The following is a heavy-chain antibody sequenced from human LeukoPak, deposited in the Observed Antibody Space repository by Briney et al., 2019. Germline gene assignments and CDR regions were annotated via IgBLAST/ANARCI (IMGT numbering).Heavy chain of an antibody. D-gene: IGHD2-2*01. CDR1: GFTFSSYG. CDR3: AKDRGSTSCQDY. CDR2: IRYDGGNK. Sequence: GGSLRLSCAASGFTFSSYGMHWVRQAPGKGLEWVAFIRYDGGNKYYADSVRGRFTISRDNSKNTLYLQMNSLRAEDTAVYYCAKDRGSTSCQDYWGQGTLVTVSS. V-gene: IGHV3-30*02. J-gene: IGHJ4*02.